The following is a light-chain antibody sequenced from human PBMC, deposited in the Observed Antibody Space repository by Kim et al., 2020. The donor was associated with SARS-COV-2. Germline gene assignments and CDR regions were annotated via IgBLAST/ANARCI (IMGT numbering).Light chain of an antibody. CDR1: SSDVGGYNY. Sequence: QSALTQPASVSGSPGQSITISCTGTSSDVGGYNYVSWYQQHPGKVPKLMIFDVTVRPSAVSNRFSGSKSGSTASLTISGLQTEDEADYFCSSYTDNTPLVFGGGTQLTVL. CDR3: SSYTDNTPLV. J-gene: IGLJ3*02. V-gene: IGLV2-14*03. CDR2: DVT.